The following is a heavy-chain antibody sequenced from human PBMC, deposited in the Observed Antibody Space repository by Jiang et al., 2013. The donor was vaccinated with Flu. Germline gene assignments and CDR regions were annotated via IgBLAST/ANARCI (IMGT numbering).Heavy chain of an antibody. Sequence: GAEVKKPGASVRVSCKASGYTFTNYYMHWVRQAPGQGLEWMGLINPSAGSTRYAPKFQGRVTMTRDTSTSTVYMELSSLRSEDTAVYYCARAYSLVIEAVILYYFDSWGQGTLVTVSS. CDR3: ARAYSLVIEAVILYYFDS. CDR1: GYTFTNYY. CDR2: INPSAGST. D-gene: IGHD6-13*01. J-gene: IGHJ4*02. V-gene: IGHV1-46*01.